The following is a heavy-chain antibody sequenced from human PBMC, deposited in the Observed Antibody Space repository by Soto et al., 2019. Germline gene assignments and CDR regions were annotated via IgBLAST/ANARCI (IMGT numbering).Heavy chain of an antibody. Sequence: ESGPTLVNPTQTLTLTCTFSGFSLSTSGVGVGWIRQPPGKALEWLALIYWNDDKRYSPSLKSRLTITKDTSKNQVVLTMTNMDPVDTATYYCAHSRALSYDILPGYYTNHYYYGMDVWGQGTTVTVSS. J-gene: IGHJ6*02. CDR2: IYWNDDK. CDR1: GFSLSTSGVG. D-gene: IGHD3-9*01. CDR3: AHSRALSYDILPGYYTNHYYYGMDV. V-gene: IGHV2-5*01.